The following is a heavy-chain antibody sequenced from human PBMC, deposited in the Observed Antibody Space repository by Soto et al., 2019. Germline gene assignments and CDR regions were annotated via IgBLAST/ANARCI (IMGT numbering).Heavy chain of an antibody. CDR3: AKDILVDGDQGLRAFDI. Sequence: QVQLVESGGGVVQPGRSLRLSCAASGFTFSSYAMHWVRQAPGKGLEWVAVISYDGSNKYYADSVKGRFTISRDNSKNTLYLQMNSLRAEDTAVYYCAKDILVDGDQGLRAFDIWGQGTMVTVSS. CDR2: ISYDGSNK. J-gene: IGHJ3*02. CDR1: GFTFSSYA. D-gene: IGHD4-17*01. V-gene: IGHV3-30-3*01.